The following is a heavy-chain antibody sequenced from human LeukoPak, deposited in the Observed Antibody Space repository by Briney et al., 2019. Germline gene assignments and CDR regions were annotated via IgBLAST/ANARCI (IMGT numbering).Heavy chain of an antibody. Sequence: GASVKVSCKASGYTFTSYVINWMRQATGQGRECMGGMNPNSGNTGYAQKFQGGVTMIWNTSISTAYKELSSLRSGDTAVYYCARGSYYYDSSGPSGDYWGQGTLVTVSS. CDR2: MNPNSGNT. D-gene: IGHD3-22*01. CDR1: GYTFTSYV. J-gene: IGHJ4*02. CDR3: ARGSYYYDSSGPSGDY. V-gene: IGHV1-8*01.